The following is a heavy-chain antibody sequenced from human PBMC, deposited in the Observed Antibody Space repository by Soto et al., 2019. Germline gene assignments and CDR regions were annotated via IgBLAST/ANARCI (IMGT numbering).Heavy chain of an antibody. V-gene: IGHV1-2*04. CDR2: INPNSGGT. J-gene: IGHJ3*02. D-gene: IGHD6-13*01. CDR1: GYTFTGYY. Sequence: ASVKVSCKASGYTFTGYYMHWVRQAPGQGLEWMGWINPNSGGTNYAQKFRGWVTMTRDTSISTAYMELSRLRSDDTAVYYCARVSKQQLVLDAFDIWGQGTMVTVSS. CDR3: ARVSKQQLVLDAFDI.